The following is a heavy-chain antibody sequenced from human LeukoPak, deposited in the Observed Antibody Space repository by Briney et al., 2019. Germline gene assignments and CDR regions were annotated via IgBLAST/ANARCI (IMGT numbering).Heavy chain of an antibody. D-gene: IGHD1-26*01. Sequence: SETLSLTCTVSGGSISSYYWNWIRQPPGKGLEWIGYIYYSGSTNYNPSLKSRVTISVDTSKNQFSLKLSSVTAADTAVYYCARVGATTLYYYYMDVWGKGTTVTVSS. CDR3: ARVGATTLYYYYMDV. CDR1: GGSISSYY. J-gene: IGHJ6*03. V-gene: IGHV4-59*01. CDR2: IYYSGST.